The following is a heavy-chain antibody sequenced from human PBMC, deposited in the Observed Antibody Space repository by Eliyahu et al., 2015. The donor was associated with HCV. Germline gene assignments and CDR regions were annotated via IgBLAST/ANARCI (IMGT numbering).Heavy chain of an antibody. CDR3: AKVRGKLDKAVAGTYYYYGMDV. CDR2: ISGSGGST. D-gene: IGHD6-19*01. Sequence: EVQLLESGGGLVQPGGSLRLSCAASGFTFSSYAMSWVRQAPGKGLEWVSAISGSGGSTYYADSVKGRFTISRDNSKNTLYLQMNSLRAEDTAVYYCAKVRGKLDKAVAGTYYYYGMDVWGQGTTVTVSS. J-gene: IGHJ6*02. CDR1: GFTFSSYA. V-gene: IGHV3-23*01.